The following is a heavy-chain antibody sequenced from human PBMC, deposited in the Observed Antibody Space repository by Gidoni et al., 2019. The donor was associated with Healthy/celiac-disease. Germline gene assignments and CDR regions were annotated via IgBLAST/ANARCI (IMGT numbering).Heavy chain of an antibody. CDR2: ISYDGSNK. CDR3: ARDPAVTIFGVALN. Sequence: QVQLVESGGGVVQPGRSLRLSCQLYQFTFRSYAMHWVRQAPGKGLEWVAVISYDGSNKYYADSVKGRFTISRDNSKNTLYLQMNSLRAEDTAVYYCARDPAVTIFGVALNWGQGTLVTVSS. D-gene: IGHD3-3*01. CDR1: QFTFRSYA. J-gene: IGHJ4*02. V-gene: IGHV3-30*04.